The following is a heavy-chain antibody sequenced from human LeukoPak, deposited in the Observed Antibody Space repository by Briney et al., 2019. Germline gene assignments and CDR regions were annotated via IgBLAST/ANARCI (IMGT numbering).Heavy chain of an antibody. CDR1: GGSISNYY. V-gene: IGHV4-4*07. Sequence: NPSETLSLNCTVSGGSISNYYWSWIRQPAAKGLEWIGRVYTSGSTNYNPSLKSRVTMSVDTSKNQFSLKLSSVTAADTAVYYCAREIRYCSGVNCYSFYDYWGQGTLVTVSS. D-gene: IGHD2-15*01. J-gene: IGHJ4*02. CDR3: AREIRYCSGVNCYSFYDY. CDR2: VYTSGST.